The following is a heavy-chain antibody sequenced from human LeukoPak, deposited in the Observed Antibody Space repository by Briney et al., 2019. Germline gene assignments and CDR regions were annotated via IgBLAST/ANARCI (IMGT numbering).Heavy chain of an antibody. D-gene: IGHD4-11*01. CDR3: ARRVYSNYWYFDL. CDR2: IYPGDSDA. V-gene: IGHV5-51*01. CDR1: GYSFTNYW. J-gene: IGHJ2*01. Sequence: GESLKISCKGSGYSFTNYWIGWVRQMPGKGLEWMGIIYPGDSDARYGPSFQGQVTISADKSTSTAYLQWSSLKASDTAIYYCARRVYSNYWYFDLWGRGTLVTVSS.